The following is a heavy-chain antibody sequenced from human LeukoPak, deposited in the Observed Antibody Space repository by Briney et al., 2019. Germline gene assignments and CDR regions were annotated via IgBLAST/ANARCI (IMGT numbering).Heavy chain of an antibody. J-gene: IGHJ4*02. CDR1: GYTFTSYG. D-gene: IGHD3-22*01. V-gene: IGHV1-18*01. CDR2: ISAYNGNT. Sequence: ASVKVSCKASGYTFTSYGISWVRQAPGQGLEWMGWISAYNGNTNYAQKLQGRVTMTTDTSTSTAYMELRSLRSDDTAVYYCARSYYYDSSGYYYVWGQGTLVTVSS. CDR3: ARSYYYDSSGYYYV.